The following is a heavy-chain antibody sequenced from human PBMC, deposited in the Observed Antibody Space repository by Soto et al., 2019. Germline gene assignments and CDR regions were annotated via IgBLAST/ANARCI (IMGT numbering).Heavy chain of an antibody. J-gene: IGHJ5*02. V-gene: IGHV3-30*03. CDR2: ISYDGSNK. CDR3: ARSYSSYVFDWFDP. D-gene: IGHD6-6*01. CDR1: GFTSSNYV. Sequence: GGSLRLSCAASGFTSSNYVMHWVRQAPGKGLEWVAVISYDGSNKYYADSVKGRFTISRDNSKNQFSLKLSSVTAADTAVYYCARSYSSYVFDWFDPWGQGTLVTVSS.